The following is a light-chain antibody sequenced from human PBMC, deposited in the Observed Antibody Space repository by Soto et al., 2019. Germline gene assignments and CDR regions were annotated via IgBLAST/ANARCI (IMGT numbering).Light chain of an antibody. Sequence: IQMTQSPSSVSASVGDRVTITCRASQDISTWLAWFQQKPGEAPRLLIYTASSLHSGVPSRFSGSGSGTDFTLTISSLQPEDFATYYCQQGNSVPLTFGGGTKVEIK. V-gene: IGKV1-12*01. J-gene: IGKJ4*01. CDR2: TAS. CDR1: QDISTW. CDR3: QQGNSVPLT.